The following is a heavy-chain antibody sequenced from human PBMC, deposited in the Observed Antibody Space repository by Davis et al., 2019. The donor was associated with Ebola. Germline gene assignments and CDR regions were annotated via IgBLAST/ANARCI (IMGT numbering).Heavy chain of an antibody. CDR3: ARTPIYGSGSPFDY. V-gene: IGHV3-11*04. J-gene: IGHJ4*02. D-gene: IGHD3-10*01. CDR1: GFTFSDYY. Sequence: GGSLRLSCAASGFTFSDYYMTWIRQPPGKGLEWVSYIGTRNTTIFYADSVKGRFTISRDNAKKSLYLQMNSLRAEDTAVYYCARTPIYGSGSPFDYWGQGTLVTVSS. CDR2: IGTRNTTI.